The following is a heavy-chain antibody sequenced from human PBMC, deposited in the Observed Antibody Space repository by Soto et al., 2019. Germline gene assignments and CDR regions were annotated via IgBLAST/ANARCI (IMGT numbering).Heavy chain of an antibody. D-gene: IGHD6-6*01. CDR3: AKELVGALYFGMDV. J-gene: IGHJ6*02. Sequence: GSLRLSCAVSGFTFTDYAMTWVRHAPGKGLEWVSTLSGSGISTYDADFVKGRFTISRDNSKNMLYLQMNSLRAEDTAIYYCAKELVGALYFGMDVWGQGTTVTVSS. CDR1: GFTFTDYA. CDR2: LSGSGIST. V-gene: IGHV3-23*01.